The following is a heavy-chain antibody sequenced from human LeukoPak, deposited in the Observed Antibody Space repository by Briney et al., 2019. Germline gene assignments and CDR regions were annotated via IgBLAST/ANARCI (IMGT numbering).Heavy chain of an antibody. J-gene: IGHJ4*02. D-gene: IGHD3-10*01. CDR2: ISGSGSST. CDR1: GFTFSSYG. V-gene: IGHV3-23*01. CDR3: AKDSVPYYYGSGSYPDY. Sequence: GGSLRLSCAASGFTFSSYGMSWVRQAPGKGLEWVSAISGSGSSTYYADSVKGRFTISRDNSKNTLYLQMNSLRAEDTAVYYCAKDSVPYYYGSGSYPDYWGQGTLVTVSS.